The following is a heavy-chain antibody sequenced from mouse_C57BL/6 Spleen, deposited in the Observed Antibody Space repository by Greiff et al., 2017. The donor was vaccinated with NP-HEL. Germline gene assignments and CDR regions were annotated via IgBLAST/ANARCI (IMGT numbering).Heavy chain of an antibody. CDR2: ISSGGSYT. J-gene: IGHJ2*01. CDR1: GFTFSSYG. Sequence: EVMLVESGGDLVKPGGSLKLSCAASGFTFSSYGMSWVRQTPDKRLEWVATISSGGSYTYYPDSVKGRFTISRDNAKNTLYLQMSSLKSEDTAMYYCARHVLDSSGLYYFDYWGQGTTLTVSS. CDR3: ARHVLDSSGLYYFDY. V-gene: IGHV5-6*01. D-gene: IGHD3-2*02.